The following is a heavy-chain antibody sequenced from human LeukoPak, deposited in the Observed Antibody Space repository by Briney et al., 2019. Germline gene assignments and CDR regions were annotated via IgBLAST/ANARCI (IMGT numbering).Heavy chain of an antibody. CDR3: AREKDTGSNHAKIRYDI. Sequence: SQTLSLTCTVSGGSISSGGYYWSWLRQHPGTGLEWIGYIYYSGSTYYNPSLKSRVTISVDTSKNQFSLKLSSVTAADTAVYYCAREKDTGSNHAKIRYDIWGQGTMVTVSS. D-gene: IGHD1-26*01. V-gene: IGHV4-31*03. CDR1: GGSISSGGYY. J-gene: IGHJ3*02. CDR2: IYYSGST.